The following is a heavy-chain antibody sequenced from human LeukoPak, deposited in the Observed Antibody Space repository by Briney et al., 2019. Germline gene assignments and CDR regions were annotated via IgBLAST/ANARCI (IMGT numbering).Heavy chain of an antibody. CDR2: ISAYNGNT. Sequence: ASVKVSCKASGYSFTGYYMHWVRQAPGQGLEWMGWISAYNGNTKFAQKFQGTVTMTTDTSTSTAYMELRSLRSDDTAVYYCARVAICGGDCYSYYFDYWGQGTLVTVSS. CDR1: GYSFTGYY. CDR3: ARVAICGGDCYSYYFDY. V-gene: IGHV1-18*04. J-gene: IGHJ4*02. D-gene: IGHD2-21*02.